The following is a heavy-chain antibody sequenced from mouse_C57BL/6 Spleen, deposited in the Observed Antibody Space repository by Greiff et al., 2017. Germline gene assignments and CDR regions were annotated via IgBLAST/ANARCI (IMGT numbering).Heavy chain of an antibody. J-gene: IGHJ4*01. V-gene: IGHV1-15*01. CDR3: TRYYSGSSPLYAMDY. Sequence: VQLQQSGAELVRPGASVTLSCKASGYTFTDYEMHWVKQTPVHGLEWIGAIDPETGGTAYNQKFKGKAILTADKSSSTAYMELRSLTSEDSAVYYCTRYYSGSSPLYAMDYWGQGTSVTVSS. D-gene: IGHD1-1*01. CDR2: IDPETGGT. CDR1: GYTFTDYE.